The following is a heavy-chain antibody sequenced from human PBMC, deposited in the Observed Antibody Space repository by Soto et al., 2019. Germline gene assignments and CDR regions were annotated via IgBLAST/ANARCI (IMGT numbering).Heavy chain of an antibody. CDR2: IYYSGST. CDR1: GGSISSYY. Sequence: SETLSLTWTVSGGSISSYYWSWIRQPPGKGLEWIGYIYYSGSTYYNPSLKSRVTISVDTSKNQFSLKLSSVTAADTAVSYCARSVFPWGQGPLVTVSS. CDR3: ARSVFP. V-gene: IGHV4-59*06. J-gene: IGHJ5*02.